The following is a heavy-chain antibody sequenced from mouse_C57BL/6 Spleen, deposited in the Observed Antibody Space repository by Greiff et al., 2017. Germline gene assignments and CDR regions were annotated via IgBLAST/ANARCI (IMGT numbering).Heavy chain of an antibody. D-gene: IGHD1-1*01. CDR2: IDPEDGET. J-gene: IGHJ1*03. V-gene: IGHV14-2*01. CDR3: ARSDYYGSSYRDWYFDV. Sequence: VQLQQSGAELVKPGASVKLSCTASGFNIKDSYMHWVKQRTEQGLEWIGRIDPEDGETKYAQKFQGKATIPADTSSNTAYMQLSSLSSEDTAVYYCARSDYYGSSYRDWYFDVWGTGTTVTVSS. CDR1: GFNIKDSY.